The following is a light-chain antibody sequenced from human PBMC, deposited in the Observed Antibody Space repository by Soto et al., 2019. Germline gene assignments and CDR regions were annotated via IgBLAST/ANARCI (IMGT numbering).Light chain of an antibody. Sequence: QSVLTQPASVSGSPGQSITISCTGTSSDVGSYNLVSWYQQHPGKAPKLMIYEVSKRPSGVSNRFSGSKSGNTASLTISGLQAEDEADYYCCSYACSSTSYVFGTGTKLPV. CDR2: EVS. CDR1: SSDVGSYNL. V-gene: IGLV2-23*02. J-gene: IGLJ1*01. CDR3: CSYACSSTSYV.